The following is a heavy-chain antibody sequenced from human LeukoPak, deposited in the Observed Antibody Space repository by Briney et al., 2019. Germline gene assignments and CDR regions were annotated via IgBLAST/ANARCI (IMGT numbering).Heavy chain of an antibody. CDR2: ISYDGSNK. V-gene: IGHV3-30*18. J-gene: IGHJ4*02. CDR3: AKEYDY. Sequence: GGSLRLSCAASGFTFSSYGMHWVRQAPGKGLEWVAVISYDGSNKYYADSVKGRFTISRDNSKNTLYLQMNSLKAEDTVVYYCAKEYDYWGQGTLVTVSS. CDR1: GFTFSSYG.